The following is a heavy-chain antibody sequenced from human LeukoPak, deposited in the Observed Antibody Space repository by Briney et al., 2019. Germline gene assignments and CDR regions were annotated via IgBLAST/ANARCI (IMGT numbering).Heavy chain of an antibody. CDR2: IYYSGST. CDR3: ARVAYDILTGYYSYNWFDP. D-gene: IGHD3-9*01. Sequence: SETLSLTCTVSGGSISSYYWSWIRQPPGKGLEWIRYIYYSGSTNYNPSLKSRVTISVDTSKNQFSLKLSSVTAADTAVYYCARVAYDILTGYYSYNWFDPWGQGTLVTVSS. CDR1: GGSISSYY. V-gene: IGHV4-59*12. J-gene: IGHJ5*02.